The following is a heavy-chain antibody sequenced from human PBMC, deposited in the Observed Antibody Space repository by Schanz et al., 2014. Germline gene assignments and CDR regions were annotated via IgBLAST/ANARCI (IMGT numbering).Heavy chain of an antibody. CDR2: INPSVGNT. CDR3: ARGPSTGAFDI. CDR1: GYSLNELS. Sequence: QVQLVQSGAEVKKPGASVKVSCKVSGYSLNELSMHWVRQAPGQGLEWMGLINPSVGNTNYAQKFRGRVTMTRDTSTSTVYMELSSLRSEDTAVYFCARGPSTGAFDIWGQGTMVTVSS. J-gene: IGHJ3*02. V-gene: IGHV1-46*02.